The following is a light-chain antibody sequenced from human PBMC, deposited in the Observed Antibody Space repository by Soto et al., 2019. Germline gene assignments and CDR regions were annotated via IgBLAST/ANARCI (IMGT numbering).Light chain of an antibody. V-gene: IGLV2-14*01. Sequence: LTQPASVSGSPGQSITISCTGTSSDVGGYNHVSWYQIHPGKAPKLIIYEVTSRPSGVSYRFSGSRSGNSASLTISGLQAEDEADYYCSSYASSSSYVFGGGTKVTV. CDR1: SSDVGGYNH. CDR2: EVT. J-gene: IGLJ1*01. CDR3: SSYASSSSYV.